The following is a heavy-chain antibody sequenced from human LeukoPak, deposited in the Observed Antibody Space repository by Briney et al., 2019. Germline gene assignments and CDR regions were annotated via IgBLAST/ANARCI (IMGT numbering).Heavy chain of an antibody. CDR2: ISGSGGST. V-gene: IGHV3-23*01. CDR3: AKGSYDFWSGYYTAAFDI. CDR1: GFTFSSYA. D-gene: IGHD3-3*01. J-gene: IGHJ3*02. Sequence: PGGSLRLSCAASGFTFSSYAMSWVRQAPGKGLEWVSAISGSGGSTYYADSVKGRFTISRDNSKNTLYLQMSSLRAEDTAVYYCAKGSYDFWSGYYTAAFDIWGQGTMVTVSS.